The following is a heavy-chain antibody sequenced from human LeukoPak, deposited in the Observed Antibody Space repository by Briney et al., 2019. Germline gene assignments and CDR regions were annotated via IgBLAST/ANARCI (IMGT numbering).Heavy chain of an antibody. D-gene: IGHD6-19*01. CDR1: GFTFSSYA. V-gene: IGHV3-23*01. Sequence: GGSLRLSCAASGFTFSSYAMSWVRQAPGKGLEWVSAISGSGGSTYYADSVKGRFTISRDNSKNTLYLQMNSLRAEDTAVYYCAKEFKEYSSGWPADDAFDIWGQGQWSPSLQ. CDR3: AKEFKEYSSGWPADDAFDI. CDR2: ISGSGGST. J-gene: IGHJ3*02.